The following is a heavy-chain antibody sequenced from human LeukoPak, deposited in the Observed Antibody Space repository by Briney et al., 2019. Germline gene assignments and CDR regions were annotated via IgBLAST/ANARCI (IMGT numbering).Heavy chain of an antibody. CDR2: TYYRSKWYN. V-gene: IGHV6-1*01. CDR3: ARDLYYCSGGSCYSHDNYGMDV. CDR1: GDSVSSNSAA. D-gene: IGHD2-15*01. Sequence: SQTLSLTCAISGDSVSSNSAAWNWIRQSPSRGLEWLGRTYYRSKWYNDCAVSVKSRITINPDTSKNQFSLQLNSVTPEDTAVYYCARDLYYCSGGSCYSHDNYGMDVWGQGTTVTVSS. J-gene: IGHJ6*02.